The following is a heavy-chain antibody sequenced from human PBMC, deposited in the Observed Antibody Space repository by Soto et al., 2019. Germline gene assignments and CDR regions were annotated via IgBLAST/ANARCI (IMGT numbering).Heavy chain of an antibody. CDR3: AIWASLCSSTSCYTDYYYYGMDV. CDR2: IYYSGST. V-gene: IGHV4-59*01. J-gene: IGHJ6*02. CDR1: GGSISSYY. D-gene: IGHD2-2*02. Sequence: SETLSLTCTVSGGSISSYYWSWIRQPPGKGLEWIGYIYYSGSTNYNPSLKSRVTISVDTSKNQFSLKLSSVTAADTAVYYCAIWASLCSSTSCYTDYYYYGMDVWGQGTTVTVSS.